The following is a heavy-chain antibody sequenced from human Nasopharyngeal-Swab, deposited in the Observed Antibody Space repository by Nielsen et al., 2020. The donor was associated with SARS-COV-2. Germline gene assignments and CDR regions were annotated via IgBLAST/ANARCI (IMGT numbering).Heavy chain of an antibody. Sequence: GESLKISCAASGFTFSSYAMSWVRQAPGKGLEWVSAISGSGGSTYYADSVKGRFTISRDDAKNSLYLQMNSLRAEDTAVYYCAREEGSSWHYFDYWGQGTLVTVSS. CDR1: GFTFSSYA. J-gene: IGHJ4*02. D-gene: IGHD6-13*01. V-gene: IGHV3-23*01. CDR3: AREEGSSWHYFDY. CDR2: ISGSGGST.